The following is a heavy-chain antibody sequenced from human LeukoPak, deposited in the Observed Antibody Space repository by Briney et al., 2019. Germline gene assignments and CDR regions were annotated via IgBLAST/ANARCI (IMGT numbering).Heavy chain of an antibody. Sequence: ASVKVSCKASGYTCTGYYMHWVRQAPGQGLEWMVWINPNSGGTNYAQKFQGRVTMTRDTSISTAYMELSRLRSDDTAVYYCARESGGYYYYYYMDVWGKGTTVTVSS. J-gene: IGHJ6*03. D-gene: IGHD3-16*01. CDR1: GYTCTGYY. CDR3: ARESGGYYYYYYMDV. V-gene: IGHV1-2*02. CDR2: INPNSGGT.